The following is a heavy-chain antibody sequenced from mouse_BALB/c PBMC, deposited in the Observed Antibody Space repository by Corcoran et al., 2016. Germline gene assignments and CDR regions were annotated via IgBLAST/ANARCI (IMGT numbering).Heavy chain of an antibody. D-gene: IGHD2-3*01. Sequence: EVLLPQSGPELVKPGASVKIPCKASGYTFTDYNMDWAKQSHGKSLEWIGDINPNNGGTIYNQKFKGKATLTVDKSSSTAYMELRGLTSEDTAVYYCARPGDGYSWFAYWGQGTLVTVSA. CDR3: ARPGDGYSWFAY. CDR1: GYTFTDYN. J-gene: IGHJ3*01. CDR2: INPNNGGT. V-gene: IGHV1-18*01.